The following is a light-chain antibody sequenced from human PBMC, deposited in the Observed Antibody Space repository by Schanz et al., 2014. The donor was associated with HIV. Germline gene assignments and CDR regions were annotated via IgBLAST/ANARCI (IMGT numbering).Light chain of an antibody. V-gene: IGLV1-44*01. CDR3: AAWDDSLSAWV. J-gene: IGLJ3*02. CDR2: SYD. Sequence: SVLTQTPSASGTPGQRVTVSCSGNRANIGSNGVSWYQQLPGAAPKLLIHSYDQRPSGVPYRFSGSKSGTSASLAISGLQSEDEGDYYCAAWDDSLSAWVFGGGTKLTVL. CDR1: RANIGSNG.